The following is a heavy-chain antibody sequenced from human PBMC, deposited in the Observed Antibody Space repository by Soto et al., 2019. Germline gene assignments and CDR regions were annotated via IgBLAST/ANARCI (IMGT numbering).Heavy chain of an antibody. V-gene: IGHV3-33*01. CDR3: ARDHSPYDYGDLPHFDY. CDR2: IWYDGSNK. J-gene: IGHJ4*02. Sequence: GGSLRLSCAASGFTFSSYGMHWVRQAPGKGLEWVAVIWYDGSNKYYADSVKGRFTISRDNSKNTLYLQMNSLRAEDTAVYYCARDHSPYDYGDLPHFDYWGQGTLVTVSS. D-gene: IGHD4-17*01. CDR1: GFTFSSYG.